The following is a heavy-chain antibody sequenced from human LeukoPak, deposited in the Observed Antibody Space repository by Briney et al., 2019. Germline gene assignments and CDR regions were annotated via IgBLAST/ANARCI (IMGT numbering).Heavy chain of an antibody. D-gene: IGHD3-16*01. CDR3: ARDIGLYHGIPYYFDY. CDR2: TYYRSKWYN. Sequence: SQTLSLTSAISGDSVSSNSAAWNWIRQSPSRGLEWLGMTYYRSKWYNDYAVSVKSRITINPDTSKNQFSLQLNSVTPEDTAVYYCARDIGLYHGIPYYFDYWGQGTLVSVSS. CDR1: GDSVSSNSAA. J-gene: IGHJ4*02. V-gene: IGHV6-1*01.